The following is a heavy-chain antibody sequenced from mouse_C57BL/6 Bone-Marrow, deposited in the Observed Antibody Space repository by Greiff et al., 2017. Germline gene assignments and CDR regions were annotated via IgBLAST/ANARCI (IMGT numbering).Heavy chain of an antibody. J-gene: IGHJ2*01. CDR2: IYPRSGNT. Sequence: VQLQESGAELARPGASVKLSCTASGYTFTSYGISWVKQRTGQGLEWIGEIYPRSGNTYYNEKFKGKATLTADKSSSTAYMELRSLTSEDSAVYFCARKGDYDYGDYWGKGTTLTVSS. D-gene: IGHD2-4*01. V-gene: IGHV1-81*01. CDR1: GYTFTSYG. CDR3: ARKGDYDYGDY.